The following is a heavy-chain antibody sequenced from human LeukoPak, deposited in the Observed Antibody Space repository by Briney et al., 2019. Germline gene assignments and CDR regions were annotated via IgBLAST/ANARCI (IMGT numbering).Heavy chain of an antibody. CDR3: ARYDIVATNWFDP. CDR2: ITHRGST. D-gene: IGHD5-12*01. Sequence: SETLSLTCAVYGGSFSGYYGSWIRQPPGKGLEWIGEITHRGSTNYNPSLKSRVTISVDTSKNQFSLKLNSVTAADTAVYYCARYDIVATNWFDPWGQGTLVTVSS. V-gene: IGHV4-34*01. J-gene: IGHJ5*02. CDR1: GGSFSGYY.